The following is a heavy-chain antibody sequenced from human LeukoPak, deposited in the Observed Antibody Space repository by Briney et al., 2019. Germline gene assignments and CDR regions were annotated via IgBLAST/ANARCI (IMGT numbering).Heavy chain of an antibody. CDR3: AVKSGAYCGGDCYEYYFDY. CDR2: FDPEDGET. V-gene: IGHV1-24*01. CDR1: GYTLTELS. D-gene: IGHD2-21*01. Sequence: ASVKVSCKVSGYTLTELSMHWVRQAPAKGLEWMGGFDPEDGETIYAQKFQGRVTMTEDTSTDTAYMELSSLRSEDTAVYYCAVKSGAYCGGDCYEYYFDYWGQGTLVTVSS. J-gene: IGHJ4*02.